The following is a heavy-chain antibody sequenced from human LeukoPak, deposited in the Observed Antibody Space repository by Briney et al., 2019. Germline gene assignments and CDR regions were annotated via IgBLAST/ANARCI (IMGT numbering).Heavy chain of an antibody. Sequence: GSLRLSCAASGFTFSSYAMHWVRQAPGKGLEWVAVISYDGSNKYYADSVKGRFTISRDNSKNTLYLQMNSLRAEDTAVYYCAKVDIVVVVAATVHDAFDIWGQGTMVTVSS. D-gene: IGHD2-15*01. CDR3: AKVDIVVVVAATVHDAFDI. V-gene: IGHV3-30-3*01. CDR1: GFTFSSYA. J-gene: IGHJ3*02. CDR2: ISYDGSNK.